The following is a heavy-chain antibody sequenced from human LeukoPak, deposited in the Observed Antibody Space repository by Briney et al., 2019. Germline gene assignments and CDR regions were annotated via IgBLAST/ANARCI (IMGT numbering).Heavy chain of an antibody. D-gene: IGHD2-8*01. V-gene: IGHV4-4*02. Sequence: KTSGTLSLTCGVSGGSITSTNWWSWVGQTPGQGLECIGEVSLSGLTNYNPSLSSRIIMALDTSKNHLSLHLTSVTAADTAVYYCSRENGAFSPFGYWGQGYLVTVLS. CDR2: VSLSGLT. J-gene: IGHJ4*02. CDR1: GGSITSTNW. CDR3: SRENGAFSPFGY.